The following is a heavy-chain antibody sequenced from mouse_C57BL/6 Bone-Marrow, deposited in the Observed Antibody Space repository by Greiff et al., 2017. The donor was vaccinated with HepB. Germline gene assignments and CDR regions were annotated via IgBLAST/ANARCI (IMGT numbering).Heavy chain of an antibody. J-gene: IGHJ1*03. CDR1: GYTFTDYN. D-gene: IGHD6-1*01. CDR3: ARKPTQVLYWYFDV. V-gene: IGHV1-22*01. CDR2: INPNNGGT. Sequence: EVKLLESGPELVKPGASVKMSCKASGYTFTDYNMHWVKQSYGKSLEWIGYINPNNGGTSYNQKFKGKATLTVNKSSSTAYMELRSLTSEDSAVYYCARKPTQVLYWYFDVWGTGTTVTVSS.